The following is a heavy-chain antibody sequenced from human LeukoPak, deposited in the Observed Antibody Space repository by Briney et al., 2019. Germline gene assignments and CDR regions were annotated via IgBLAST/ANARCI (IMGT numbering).Heavy chain of an antibody. D-gene: IGHD3-3*01. Sequence: GASVKVSCKASGYTFTSYYMHWVRQAPGQGLERMGLINPTGGSTGYAQKLQGRVTMTTDTSTSTAYMELRSLRSDDTAVYYCARRDYDFWSGYIDYWGQGTLVTVSS. CDR2: INPTGGST. V-gene: IGHV1-46*01. J-gene: IGHJ4*02. CDR1: GYTFTSYY. CDR3: ARRDYDFWSGYIDY.